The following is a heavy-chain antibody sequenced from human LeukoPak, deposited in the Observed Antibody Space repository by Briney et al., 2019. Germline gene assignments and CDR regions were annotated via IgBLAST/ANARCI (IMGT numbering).Heavy chain of an antibody. J-gene: IGHJ4*02. V-gene: IGHV3-23*01. Sequence: LGGSLRLSCAASGFTFSSYAMSWVRQAPGKGLEWVSAISGSGGSTYYADSVKGRFTISRDNSKNTLYLQMNSLRAEDTAVYYCASTIFGVVITIPSFDYWGQGTLVTVSS. CDR2: ISGSGGST. CDR3: ASTIFGVVITIPSFDY. CDR1: GFTFSSYA. D-gene: IGHD3-3*01.